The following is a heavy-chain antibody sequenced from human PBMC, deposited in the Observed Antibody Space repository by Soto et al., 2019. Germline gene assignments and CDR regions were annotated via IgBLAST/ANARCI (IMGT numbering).Heavy chain of an antibody. Sequence: PSETLSLTCTVSGGSISSSSYYWGWIRQPPGKGLEWIGCIYYSGSTYYNPSLKSRVTISVDTSKNQFSLNLTSVTAADTAMYYCARANWYSEYWGQGTLVTVSS. D-gene: IGHD7-27*01. V-gene: IGHV4-39*01. CDR3: ARANWYSEY. CDR2: IYYSGST. J-gene: IGHJ4*02. CDR1: GGSISSSSYY.